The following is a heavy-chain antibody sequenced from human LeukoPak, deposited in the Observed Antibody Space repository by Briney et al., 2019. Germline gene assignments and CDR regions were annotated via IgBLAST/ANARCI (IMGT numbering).Heavy chain of an antibody. CDR1: GFTFSSYE. V-gene: IGHV3-48*03. D-gene: IGHD2-2*01. CDR3: AKPSRPYCSSTSCNDY. CDR2: ISSSGSTI. J-gene: IGHJ4*02. Sequence: GGSLRLXCAASGFTFSSYEMNWVRQAPGKGLEWVSYISSSGSTIYYADSVKGRFTISRDNAKNSLYLQMNSLRAEDTAVYYCAKPSRPYCSSTSCNDYWGQGTLVTVSS.